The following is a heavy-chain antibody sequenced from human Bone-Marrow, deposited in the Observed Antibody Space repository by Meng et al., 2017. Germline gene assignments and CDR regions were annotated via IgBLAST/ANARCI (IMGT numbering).Heavy chain of an antibody. CDR2: ISYDGSNK. V-gene: IGHV3-30*04. CDR3: ARDSGSYYFSY. CDR1: GFTFSSYA. Sequence: GESLKISFAASGFTFSSYAMHWVRQAPGKGLEWVAVISYDGSNKYYADSVKGRFTISRDNSKNTLYLQMNSLRAEDTAVYYCARDSGSYYFSYWGQGTLVTVSS. J-gene: IGHJ4*02. D-gene: IGHD1-26*01.